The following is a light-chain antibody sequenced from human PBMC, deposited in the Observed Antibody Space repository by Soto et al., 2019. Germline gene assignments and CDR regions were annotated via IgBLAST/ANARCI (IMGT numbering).Light chain of an antibody. CDR3: QQSYRTPT. Sequence: DIQMTQSPSYLAAYVRDSVTITCRASQSISGSLNWYQQQPGKAPXXLIHGASTLQSGVPSRFSGSGSGTDYTITISSLKDEDFATYYCQQSYRTPTFGQGTRLDIK. V-gene: IGKV1-39*01. CDR1: QSISGS. J-gene: IGKJ5*01. CDR2: GAS.